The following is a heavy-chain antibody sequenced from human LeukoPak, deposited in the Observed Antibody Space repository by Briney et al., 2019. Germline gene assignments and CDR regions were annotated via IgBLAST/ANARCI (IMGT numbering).Heavy chain of an antibody. J-gene: IGHJ6*02. Sequence: GGSLRLSCAASGLTLGSYWMHWIRQAPGKGLEWVSYISSSGSTIYYADSVKGRFTISRDNAKNSLYLQMNSLRAEDTAVYYCARGSWYYYGMDVWGQGTTVTVSS. CDR3: ARGSWYYYGMDV. CDR1: GLTLGSYW. CDR2: ISSSGSTI. V-gene: IGHV3-48*04.